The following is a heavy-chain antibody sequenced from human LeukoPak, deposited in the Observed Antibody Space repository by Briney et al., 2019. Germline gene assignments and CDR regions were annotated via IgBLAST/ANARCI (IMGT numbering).Heavy chain of an antibody. CDR3: AEDQWVGTPPYDFDY. V-gene: IGHV3-23*01. CDR2: ISGSGGST. J-gene: IGHJ4*02. CDR1: GFTFSSYA. Sequence: GGSLRLSCTTPGFTFSSYAMSWVRQAPGKGLEWVSTISGSGGSTYYADSVKGRFTISRDNSKNTLYLQMNSLRAEDTAVYYCAEDQWVGTPPYDFDYWGQGTLVTVSS. D-gene: IGHD4-23*01.